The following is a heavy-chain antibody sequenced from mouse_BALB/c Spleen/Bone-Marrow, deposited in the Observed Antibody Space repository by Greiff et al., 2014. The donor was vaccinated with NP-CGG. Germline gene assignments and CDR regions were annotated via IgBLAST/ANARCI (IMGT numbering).Heavy chain of an antibody. J-gene: IGHJ1*01. CDR2: IWSGGGT. Sequence: QVQLKESGPGLVKPSQSLSITCTVSGFSLTTYGSHWVRQSPGKGLEWLGVIWSGGGTDYNAAFIPRLIITKDNSKSQVFFKMNSLQTNDTAMYYCARKGYTGYFDVWGAGTTATVSS. CDR1: GFSLTTYG. D-gene: IGHD2-2*01. V-gene: IGHV2-2*02. CDR3: ARKGYTGYFDV.